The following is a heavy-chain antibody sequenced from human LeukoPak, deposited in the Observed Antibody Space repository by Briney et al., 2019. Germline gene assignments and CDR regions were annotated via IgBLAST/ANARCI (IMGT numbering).Heavy chain of an antibody. CDR2: INHSGST. D-gene: IGHD1-26*01. J-gene: IGHJ4*02. CDR3: ARETGVTTEYYFDY. Sequence: SETLSLTCAVYGGSFSGYYWSWIRQPPGKGLEWIGEINHSGSTNYNPSFKSRVTISVDTSKNQFSLKLSSVTAADTAVYYCARETGVTTEYYFDYWGQGTLVTVSS. CDR1: GGSFSGYY. V-gene: IGHV4-34*01.